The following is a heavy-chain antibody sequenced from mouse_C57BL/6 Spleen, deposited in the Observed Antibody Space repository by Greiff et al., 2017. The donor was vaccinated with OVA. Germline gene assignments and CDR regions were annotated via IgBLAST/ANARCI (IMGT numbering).Heavy chain of an antibody. V-gene: IGHV1-82*01. CDR2: IYPGDGDT. J-gene: IGHJ2*01. CDR1: GYAFSSSW. D-gene: IGHD1-1*01. Sequence: VQLQQSGPELVKPGASVMLSCKASGYAFSSSWLNWVKQRPGKGLEWIGRIYPGDGDTNYNGKFKGKATLTADKSTSTAHMQRSSLTSEDTAIYFCARSFITTNYFDYWGQGTTLTVSS. CDR3: ARSFITTNYFDY.